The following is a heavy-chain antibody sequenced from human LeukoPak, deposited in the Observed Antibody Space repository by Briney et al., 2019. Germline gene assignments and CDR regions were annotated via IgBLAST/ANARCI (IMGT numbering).Heavy chain of an antibody. D-gene: IGHD6-13*01. CDR3: ARAYSSSWGAYYYYYYMDV. J-gene: IGHJ6*03. Sequence: SENLSLTCTVSGGSISSYYWSWIRQPAGNGLEWIVRIYTSASTNYNPSLKSRVTISVDTSKNQFSLKLSSVTAADTAVYYCARAYSSSWGAYYYYYYMDVWGKGTTVTISS. V-gene: IGHV4-4*07. CDR2: IYTSAST. CDR1: GGSISSYY.